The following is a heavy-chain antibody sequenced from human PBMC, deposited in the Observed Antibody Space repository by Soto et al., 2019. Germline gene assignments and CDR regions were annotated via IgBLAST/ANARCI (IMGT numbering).Heavy chain of an antibody. CDR3: ARVGPVRNKLFPWYFDL. Sequence: QVQLVESGGGVVQPGRSLRLSCAASGFTFSSYGMHWVRQAPGKGLEWVAVIWYDGSNKYYADSVKGRFTISRDNSKNTLYLQMNSLRAEDTAVYYCARVGPVRNKLFPWYFDLWGRGTLVTVSS. V-gene: IGHV3-33*01. CDR1: GFTFSSYG. D-gene: IGHD2-15*01. CDR2: IWYDGSNK. J-gene: IGHJ2*01.